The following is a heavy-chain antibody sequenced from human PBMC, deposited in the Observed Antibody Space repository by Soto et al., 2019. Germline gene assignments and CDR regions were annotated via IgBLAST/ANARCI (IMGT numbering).Heavy chain of an antibody. Sequence: SVKVSCKASGGTFSSYAISWVRQAPGQGLEWMGGIIPIFGTANYAQKFQGRVTITADESTSTAYMELSSLRSEDTAVYYCARDRGEQWLVPHYWGQGTLVTVSS. CDR3: ARDRGEQWLVPHY. D-gene: IGHD6-19*01. J-gene: IGHJ4*02. CDR1: GGTFSSYA. CDR2: IIPIFGTA. V-gene: IGHV1-69*13.